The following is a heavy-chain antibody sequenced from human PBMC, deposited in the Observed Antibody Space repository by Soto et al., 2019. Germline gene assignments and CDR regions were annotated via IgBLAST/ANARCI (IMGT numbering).Heavy chain of an antibody. CDR1: GFTFSSSW. D-gene: IGHD5-12*01. CDR2: IKEDGSEQ. V-gene: IGHV3-7*01. J-gene: IGHJ6*02. CDR3: ARDPAPVGYRGLDV. Sequence: QPGGSLRLSCAASGFTFSSSWMTWVRQAPGKGLAWVANIKEDGSEQYYVDSVKGRFTISRDNTNESLYLQMNSLRAEDTAVYYCARDPAPVGYRGLDVWGQGTTVTVSS.